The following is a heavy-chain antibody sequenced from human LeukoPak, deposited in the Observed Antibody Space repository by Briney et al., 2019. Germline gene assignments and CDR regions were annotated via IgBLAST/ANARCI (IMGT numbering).Heavy chain of an antibody. J-gene: IGHJ4*02. D-gene: IGHD2-2*01. CDR1: GFTFSSYW. CDR2: IKQDGSEK. V-gene: IGHV3-7*01. Sequence: PGGSLRLSCAASGFTFSSYWVSWVRQAPGKGLEWVANIKQDGSEKYYVDSVKGRFTISRDNAKNSLYLQMNSLRAEDTAVYYCARGSPFEPAALPFDYWGQGTLVTVSS. CDR3: ARGSPFEPAALPFDY.